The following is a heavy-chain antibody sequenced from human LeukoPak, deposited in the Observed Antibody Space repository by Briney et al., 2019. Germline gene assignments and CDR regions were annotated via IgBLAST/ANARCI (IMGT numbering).Heavy chain of an antibody. J-gene: IGHJ3*02. CDR2: VKQDGSEK. CDR3: ARGRLWAFDI. D-gene: IGHD3-10*01. Sequence: GGSLRLSCAASGLTFSSYWMSWVRQAPGKGLEWVANVKQDGSEKYYVDSVKGRFTTSRDNAKNSLYLQMDSLRAEDMAVYYCARGRLWAFDIWGQGTMVTVSS. V-gene: IGHV3-7*01. CDR1: GLTFSSYW.